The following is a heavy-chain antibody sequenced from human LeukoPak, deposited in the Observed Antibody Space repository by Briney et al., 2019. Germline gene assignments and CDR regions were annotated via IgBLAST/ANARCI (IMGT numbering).Heavy chain of an antibody. V-gene: IGHV3-23*01. CDR3: AKVRRYDFWSGYSHFDY. D-gene: IGHD3-3*01. CDR2: ISGSGGST. J-gene: IGHJ4*02. CDR1: GFSFSSYA. Sequence: GGSLRLSCVASGFSFSSYAMSWVRQAPGKGLEWVSAISGSGGSTYYADSVKGRFTISRDNSKNTLYLQMNSLRAEDTAVYYCAKVRRYDFWSGYSHFDYWGQGTLVTVSS.